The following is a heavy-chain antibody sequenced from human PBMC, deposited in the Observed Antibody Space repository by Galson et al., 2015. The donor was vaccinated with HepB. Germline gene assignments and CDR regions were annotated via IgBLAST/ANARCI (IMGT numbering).Heavy chain of an antibody. D-gene: IGHD3-10*01. Sequence: SLRLSCAASGFTFSSYAMHWVRQAPGKGLEWVAVISYDGSNKYYADSVKGRFTISRDNSKNTLYLQMNSLRAEDTAVYYCARGKMVRGVLDYWGQGTLVTVSS. J-gene: IGHJ4*02. CDR2: ISYDGSNK. V-gene: IGHV3-30*04. CDR3: ARGKMVRGVLDY. CDR1: GFTFSSYA.